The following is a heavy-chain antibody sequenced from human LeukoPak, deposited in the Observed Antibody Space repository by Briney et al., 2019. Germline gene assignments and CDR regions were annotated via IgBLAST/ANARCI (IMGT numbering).Heavy chain of an antibody. V-gene: IGHV4-39*01. Sequence: PSETLSLTCSVSGGSISSRNYYWGWIRQPPGKGLEWIGSRYTSGNTYYNPSLKSQVTISVDTSKNQFSLKVTSVTAADSAVYFCTRHLRDDSNYRELGTFDIWGQGTMVTVSS. D-gene: IGHD5-24*01. CDR3: TRHLRDDSNYRELGTFDI. J-gene: IGHJ3*02. CDR2: RYTSGNT. CDR1: GGSISSRNYY.